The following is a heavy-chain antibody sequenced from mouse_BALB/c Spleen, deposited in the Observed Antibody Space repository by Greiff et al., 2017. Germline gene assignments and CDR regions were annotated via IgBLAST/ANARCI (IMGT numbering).Heavy chain of an antibody. V-gene: IGHV5-6-5*01. J-gene: IGHJ3*01. D-gene: IGHD1-1*01. CDR3: ARAGSSSWFAD. CDR1: GFTFSSYA. Sequence: EVQGVESGGGLVKPGGSLKLSCAASGFTFSSYAMSWVRQTPEKRLEWVASISSGGSTYYPDSVKGRFTISRDNARNILYLQMSSLRSEDTAMYYCARAGSSSWFADWGQGTLVTVSA. CDR2: ISSGGST.